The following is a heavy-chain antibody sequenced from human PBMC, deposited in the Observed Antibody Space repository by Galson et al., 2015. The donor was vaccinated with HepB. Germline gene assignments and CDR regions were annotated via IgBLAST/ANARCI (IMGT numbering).Heavy chain of an antibody. D-gene: IGHD3-22*01. V-gene: IGHV1-69*06. Sequence: SVKVSCKASGGTFSSYAISWVRQAPGQGLEWMGGIIPIFGTANYAQKFQGRVTITADKSTSTAYMELSSLRSEDTAVYYCASIEKDYYDSSATPHWGQGTLVTVSS. CDR1: GGTFSSYA. CDR2: IIPIFGTA. J-gene: IGHJ4*02. CDR3: ASIEKDYYDSSATPH.